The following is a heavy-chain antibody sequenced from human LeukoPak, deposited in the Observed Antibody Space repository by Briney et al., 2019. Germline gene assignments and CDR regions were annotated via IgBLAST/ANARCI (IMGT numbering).Heavy chain of an antibody. D-gene: IGHD5-18*01. Sequence: SVKVSCKASGGTFSSYAISWVRQAPGQGLEWMGRIIPILGIANYAQKFQGRVTTTADKSTSTAYMELSSLRSEDTAVYYCARDHFDTPSDTATGGPTGDWGQGTLVTVSS. V-gene: IGHV1-69*04. CDR2: IIPILGIA. CDR1: GGTFSSYA. CDR3: ARDHFDTPSDTATGGPTGD. J-gene: IGHJ4*02.